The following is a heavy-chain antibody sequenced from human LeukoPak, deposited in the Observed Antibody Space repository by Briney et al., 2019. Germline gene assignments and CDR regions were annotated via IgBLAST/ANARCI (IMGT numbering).Heavy chain of an antibody. CDR3: AKDLGDSSSWYLDY. V-gene: IGHV3-30*18. Sequence: GGSLRLSCAASGFIVSSNYMSWVRQAPGKGLEWVAVIAHDESQKFYADSVKGRFTISRDNSKNTLYLQMNSLRTEDTAVYSCAKDLGDSSSWYLDYWGRGTLVTVSS. CDR2: IAHDESQK. J-gene: IGHJ4*02. CDR1: GFIVSSNY. D-gene: IGHD6-13*01.